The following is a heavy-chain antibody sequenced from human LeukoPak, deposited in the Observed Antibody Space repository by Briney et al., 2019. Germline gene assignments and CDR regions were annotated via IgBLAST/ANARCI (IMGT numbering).Heavy chain of an antibody. D-gene: IGHD6-13*01. CDR3: ARSLGGSSSTK. Sequence: GRSLRLSCAASGFTFSTYGAHWVRQAPGKGLEWVAVVSDDGSNTHYADSVKGRFTISRDNSKNTLYLQMNSLRAEDTAVYYCARSLGGSSSTKWGQGTLVTVSS. V-gene: IGHV3-30*03. J-gene: IGHJ4*02. CDR2: VSDDGSNT. CDR1: GFTFSTYG.